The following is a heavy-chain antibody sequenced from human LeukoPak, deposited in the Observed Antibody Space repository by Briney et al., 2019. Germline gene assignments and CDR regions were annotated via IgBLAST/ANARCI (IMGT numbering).Heavy chain of an antibody. Sequence: GGSLRLSCAASGLTFSIYAMSWVRQAPGKGLEWVSAISGSGDTTYNADFVKGRFTISRDNARNTLYLQMNSLRAEDTAVYYCARDDYNRLWGQGTLVTVSS. CDR3: ARDDYNRL. V-gene: IGHV3-23*01. J-gene: IGHJ4*02. CDR1: GLTFSIYA. CDR2: ISGSGDTT. D-gene: IGHD5-24*01.